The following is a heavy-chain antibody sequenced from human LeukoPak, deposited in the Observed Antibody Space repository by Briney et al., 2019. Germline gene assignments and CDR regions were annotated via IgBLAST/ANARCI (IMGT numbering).Heavy chain of an antibody. CDR3: ARVKGSGWYAVDY. D-gene: IGHD6-19*01. CDR2: ISSSGSTI. V-gene: IGHV3-48*03. Sequence: GGSLRLSCAASGFTFSSYEMNWVRQTPGEGLEWVSYISSSGSTIYYADSVKGRFTISRDNAKNSLYLQMDSLRAEDTAVYYCARVKGSGWYAVDYWGQGTLVTVSS. CDR1: GFTFSSYE. J-gene: IGHJ4*02.